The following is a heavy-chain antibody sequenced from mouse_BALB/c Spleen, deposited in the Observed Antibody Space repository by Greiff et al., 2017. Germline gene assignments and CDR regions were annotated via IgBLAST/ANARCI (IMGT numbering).Heavy chain of an antibody. Sequence: DVMLVESGGGLVQPGGSRKLSCAASGFTFSSFGMHWVRQAPEKGLEWVAYISSGSSTIYYADTVKGRFTISRDNPKNTLFLQMTSLRSEDTAMYYCARGGRVIYYGSTMDYWGQGTSVTASS. CDR3: ARGGRVIYYGSTMDY. CDR1: GFTFSSFG. V-gene: IGHV5-17*02. J-gene: IGHJ4*01. D-gene: IGHD2-2*01. CDR2: ISSGSSTI.